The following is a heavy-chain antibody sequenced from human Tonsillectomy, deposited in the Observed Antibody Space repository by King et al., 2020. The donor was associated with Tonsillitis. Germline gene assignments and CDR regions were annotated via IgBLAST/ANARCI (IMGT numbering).Heavy chain of an antibody. V-gene: IGHV3-33*01. J-gene: IGHJ3*02. CDR1: GFTFSTYD. Sequence: VQLVESGGGVVQPGRSLRLSCTASGFTFSTYDMHWVRQAPGKGLEWVAVIWYDGSNKYYADSVKGRFTISRDNSKNTLYLQMNSLRAEDTAVYYCARDLWWAKNWSGRYGAFDIWAQGTRVTVSS. CDR3: ARDLWWAKNWSGRYGAFDI. D-gene: IGHD3-16*01. CDR2: IWYDGSNK.